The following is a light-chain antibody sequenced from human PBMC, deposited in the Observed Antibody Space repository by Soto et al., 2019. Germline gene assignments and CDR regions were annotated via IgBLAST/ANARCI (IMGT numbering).Light chain of an antibody. CDR2: AAS. CDR1: QAISNY. CDR3: QKFNAVPT. V-gene: IGKV1-27*01. J-gene: IGKJ4*01. Sequence: DIQMTQSPSSQSASVGDSVTITSRVSQAISNYLAWYQQKPGKVPTLLIYAASTLQSGVPSRFSGSGSGTDFTLTISSLQPEDAATYYCQKFNAVPTFGGGTKVEI.